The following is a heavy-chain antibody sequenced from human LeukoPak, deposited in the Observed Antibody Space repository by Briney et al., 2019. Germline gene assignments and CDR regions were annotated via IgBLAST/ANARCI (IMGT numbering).Heavy chain of an antibody. CDR2: IYTSGST. CDR3: ARQKCTSTSCLTKNAFDI. CDR1: GSISSCY. D-gene: IGHD2-2*01. J-gene: IGHJ3*02. V-gene: IGHV4-4*09. Sequence: SETLSLTCAVSGSISSCYWSWIRQPPGKGLEWIGYIYTSGSTNYNPSLKSRVTISVDTSKNQFSLDLSSVTAADTAVYYCARQKCTSTSCLTKNAFDIWGQGTMVTVSS.